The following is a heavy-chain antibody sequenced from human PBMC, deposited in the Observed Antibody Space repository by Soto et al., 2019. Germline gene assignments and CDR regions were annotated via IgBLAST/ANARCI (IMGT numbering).Heavy chain of an antibody. CDR2: IAPFKGKM. V-gene: IGHV1-18*04. CDR3: AREGGSSTYYPLELDY. CDR1: GYVFSSYG. D-gene: IGHD6-13*01. J-gene: IGHJ4*02. Sequence: ASVKVSCQASGYVFSSYGINWVRQAPGQGLEWVGWIAPFKGKMNFAPRLQGRITMTVDTSTSTASLEVRTLTSDDTGVYFCAREGGSSTYYPLELDYWGQGTLVTVS.